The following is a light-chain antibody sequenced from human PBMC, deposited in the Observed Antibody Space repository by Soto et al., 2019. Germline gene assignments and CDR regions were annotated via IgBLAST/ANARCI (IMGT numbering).Light chain of an antibody. J-gene: IGKJ1*01. Sequence: EIVLTQSPATLSLSRGERATLSCRASQSVSTYLAWYQQKPGQAPRLLIYDAPSSATGIPARFSGSGSGTEFTLTISSLGPEDFAIYYCQQRSNWPLTFSQGTRVEI. CDR3: QQRSNWPLT. CDR1: QSVSTY. CDR2: DAP. V-gene: IGKV3-11*01.